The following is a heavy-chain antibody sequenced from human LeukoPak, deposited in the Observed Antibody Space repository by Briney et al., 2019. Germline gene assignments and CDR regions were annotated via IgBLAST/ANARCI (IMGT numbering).Heavy chain of an antibody. CDR1: GGSFSGYY. CDR3: ARDLLWFGELLIDY. Sequence: SETLSLTCAVYGGSFSGYYWSWIRQPPGKGLEWIGEINHSGSTNYNPSLKSRVTISVDTSKNQFSLKLSSVTAADTAAYYCARDLLWFGELLIDYWGQGTLVTVSS. J-gene: IGHJ4*02. D-gene: IGHD3-10*01. CDR2: INHSGST. V-gene: IGHV4-34*01.